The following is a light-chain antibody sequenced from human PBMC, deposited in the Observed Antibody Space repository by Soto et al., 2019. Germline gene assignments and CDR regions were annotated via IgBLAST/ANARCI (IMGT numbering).Light chain of an antibody. CDR1: QSVLSSSNNKNY. J-gene: IGKJ2*01. CDR3: QQCYATPYT. V-gene: IGKV4-1*01. CDR2: WAS. Sequence: DIVMTQSPDSLAVSLGEMATINCKSSQSVLSSSNNKNYLAWYQKKPGQPPKLLIYWASMRESGVPDRFSGSGSGTEFTLTIGSLQSEDVAVYYCQQCYATPYTFGQGTKLEIK.